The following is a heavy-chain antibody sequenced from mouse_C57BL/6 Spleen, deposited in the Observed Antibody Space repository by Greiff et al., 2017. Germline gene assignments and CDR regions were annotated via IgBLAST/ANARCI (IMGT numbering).Heavy chain of an antibody. J-gene: IGHJ1*03. CDR1: GFTFSSYA. V-gene: IGHV5-9-1*02. CDR2: ISSGGDYI. D-gene: IGHD1-1*01. CDR3: TREGTTVVAPYWYFDV. Sequence: EVKVVESGEGLVKPGGSLKLSCAASGFTFSSYAMSWVRQTPEKRLEWVAYISSGGDYIYYADTVKGRFTISRDNARNTLYLQMSSLKSEDTAMYYCTREGTTVVAPYWYFDVWGTGTTVTVSS.